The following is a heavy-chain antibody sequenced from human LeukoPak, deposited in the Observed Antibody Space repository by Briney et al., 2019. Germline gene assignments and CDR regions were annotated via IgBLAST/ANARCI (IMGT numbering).Heavy chain of an antibody. V-gene: IGHV3-48*01. CDR2: ISSSSSTI. J-gene: IGHJ4*02. D-gene: IGHD6-13*01. CDR1: GFTFSSYE. Sequence: PGGSLRLSCAASGFTFSSYEMNWVRQAPGKGLEWVSYISSSSSTIYYADSVKGRFTISRDNAKNSLYLQMNSLRAEDTAVYYCTRDRGVGYPSSWGGGLYNFDCWGQGTLVTVSS. CDR3: TRDRGVGYPSSWGGGLYNFDC.